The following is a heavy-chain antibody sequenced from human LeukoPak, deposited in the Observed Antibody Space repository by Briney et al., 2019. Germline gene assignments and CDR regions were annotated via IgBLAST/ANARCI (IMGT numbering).Heavy chain of an antibody. Sequence: GGSLRLSCAASGFSFSNYAMHWVRQAPGKGLEWVALISSDESKTYYADSVEGRFTISRDNSKNTLYLQMNSLRAEDTAVYYCARAPYSSSYFFDYWGPGTLVTVSS. D-gene: IGHD6-13*01. V-gene: IGHV3-30*03. CDR2: ISSDESKT. CDR1: GFSFSNYA. J-gene: IGHJ4*02. CDR3: ARAPYSSSYFFDY.